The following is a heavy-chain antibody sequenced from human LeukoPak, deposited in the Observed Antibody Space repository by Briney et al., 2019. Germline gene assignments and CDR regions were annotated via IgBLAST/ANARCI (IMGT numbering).Heavy chain of an antibody. J-gene: IGHJ5*02. CDR1: GGTFSSYA. D-gene: IGHD3-22*01. Sequence: GASVKVSCKASGGTFSSYAISWVRQAPGQGLEWVGRIIPILGIANYAQKFQGRVTITADKSTSTAYMELSSLRSEDTAVYYCARIDYYDSSDNWFDPWGQGTLVTVSS. V-gene: IGHV1-69*04. CDR2: IIPILGIA. CDR3: ARIDYYDSSDNWFDP.